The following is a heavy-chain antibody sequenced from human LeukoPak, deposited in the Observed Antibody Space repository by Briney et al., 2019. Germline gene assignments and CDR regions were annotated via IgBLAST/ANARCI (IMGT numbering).Heavy chain of an antibody. D-gene: IGHD2-15*01. J-gene: IGHJ4*02. CDR3: ASTGANLGYCSGGSCYSNDY. V-gene: IGHV4-34*01. Sequence: MTSETLSLTCAVYGGSFSGYYWSWIRQPPGKGLEWIGEINHSGSTNYNPSLKSRVTISVDTSKNQFSLKLSSVTAADTAVYYCASTGANLGYCSGGSCYSNDYWGQGTLVTVSS. CDR1: GGSFSGYY. CDR2: INHSGST.